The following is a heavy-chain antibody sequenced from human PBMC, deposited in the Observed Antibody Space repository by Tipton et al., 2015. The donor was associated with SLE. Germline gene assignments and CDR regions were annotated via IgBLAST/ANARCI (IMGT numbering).Heavy chain of an antibody. Sequence: SLRLSCAASGFTVSSNYMSWVRQAPGKGLEWVSSISSSSSYIYYADSVKGRFTISRDNAKNSLYLQMNSLRAEDTAVYYCARDDPEWLPFDYWGQGTLVTVSS. V-gene: IGHV3-21*03. CDR1: GFTVSSNY. CDR3: ARDDPEWLPFDY. CDR2: ISSSSSYI. J-gene: IGHJ4*02. D-gene: IGHD6-19*01.